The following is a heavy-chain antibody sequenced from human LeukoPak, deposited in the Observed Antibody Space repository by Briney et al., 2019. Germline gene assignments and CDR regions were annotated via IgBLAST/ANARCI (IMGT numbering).Heavy chain of an antibody. CDR3: ARGGCDY. J-gene: IGHJ4*02. V-gene: IGHV1-2*06. CDR2: INTYSGGT. CDR1: GYSFTGYY. D-gene: IGHD2-15*01. Sequence: ASVKVSCKASGYSFTGYYMHWVRQAPGQGLEWMGQINTYSGGTDYAQKFQGRVTMTRDTSISTAYMELTRLRSDDTAVYYCARGGCDYWGQGTLVTVSS.